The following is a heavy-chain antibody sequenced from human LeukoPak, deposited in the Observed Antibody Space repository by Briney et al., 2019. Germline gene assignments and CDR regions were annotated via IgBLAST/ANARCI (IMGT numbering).Heavy chain of an antibody. J-gene: IGHJ6*03. V-gene: IGHV3-7*01. Sequence: AGGSLRLSCAASGFTFSSYWMSWVRQAPGKGLEWVANIKQDGSEKYYVDSVKGRFTISRDNAKNSLYLQMNSLRAEDTAVYYCARDGKPREDIVVVPAANYYYYYYMDVWGKGTTVTVSS. D-gene: IGHD2-2*01. CDR2: IKQDGSEK. CDR3: ARDGKPREDIVVVPAANYYYYYYMDV. CDR1: GFTFSSYW.